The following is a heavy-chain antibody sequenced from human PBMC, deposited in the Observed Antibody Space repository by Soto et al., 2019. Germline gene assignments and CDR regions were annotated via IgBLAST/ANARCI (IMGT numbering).Heavy chain of an antibody. J-gene: IGHJ6*03. CDR3: AREEGSYNMGTFPFYYMDV. D-gene: IGHD3-10*01. V-gene: IGHV1-69*08. CDR1: GGTFTSET. Sequence: QVQLVQSGPEVKKSGSSVKVSCKLSGGTFTSETISWVRQAPGQGLEWMGRIIPILGTGNYAQKFQGRITITEDKSTNKGYMELSSLTSEDTAVYFGAREEGSYNMGTFPFYYMDVWGNGTTVTVSS. CDR2: IIPILGTG.